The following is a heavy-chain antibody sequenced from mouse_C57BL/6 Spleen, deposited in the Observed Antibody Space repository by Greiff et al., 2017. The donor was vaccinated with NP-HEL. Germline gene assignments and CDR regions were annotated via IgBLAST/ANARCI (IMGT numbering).Heavy chain of an antibody. J-gene: IGHJ4*01. D-gene: IGHD2-3*01. CDR2: INPSSGYT. V-gene: IGHV1-4*01. CDR3: ARMIYDGYSYAMDY. CDR1: GYTFTSYT. Sequence: QVQLQQSGAELARPGASVKMSCKASGYTFTSYTMHWVKQRPGQGLEWIGYINPSSGYTKYNQKFKEKATLTADKSSSTAYMQLSSLTSEDSAVYYCARMIYDGYSYAMDYWGQGTSVTVSS.